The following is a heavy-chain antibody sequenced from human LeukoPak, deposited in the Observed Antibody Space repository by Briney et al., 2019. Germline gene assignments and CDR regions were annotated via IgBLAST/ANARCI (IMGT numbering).Heavy chain of an antibody. CDR2: INPSGGST. J-gene: IGHJ4*02. D-gene: IGHD3-10*02. Sequence: ASVKVSCKASGYTFTSYYMNWVRQAPGQGLEWMGIINPSGGSTSYAQKFQGRVTMTSDMSTSTVYMELSSLRSEDTAVYYCAREADVPFDYWGQGTLVTVSS. V-gene: IGHV1-46*01. CDR1: GYTFTSYY. CDR3: AREADVPFDY.